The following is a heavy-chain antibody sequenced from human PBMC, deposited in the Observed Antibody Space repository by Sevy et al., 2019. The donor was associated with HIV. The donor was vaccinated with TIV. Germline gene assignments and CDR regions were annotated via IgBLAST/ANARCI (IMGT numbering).Heavy chain of an antibody. Sequence: GGSLRLSCVASGFSFDRYGMHWIRQAPGKGLEWVALILYEGINKDYGDSVRGRFTISRDNSKNTLYLEMNNLRVDDTAVYYSATGRDYGSGSYDYWGQGTLVTVSS. CDR2: ILYEGINK. D-gene: IGHD3-10*01. V-gene: IGHV3-33*03. J-gene: IGHJ4*02. CDR1: GFSFDRYG. CDR3: ATGRDYGSGSYDY.